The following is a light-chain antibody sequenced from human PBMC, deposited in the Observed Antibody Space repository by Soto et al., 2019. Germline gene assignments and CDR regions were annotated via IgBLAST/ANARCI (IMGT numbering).Light chain of an antibody. CDR1: SSDVGGYNY. J-gene: IGLJ1*01. Sequence: SVRTQPASVSGSPGQSITTSCTGTSSDVGGYNYVSWYQQQSGKAPKLMIHEVSNRPSGVSNRFSGSKSGNTASLTISGLQAEDEADYYCSSYTSSRAYVFGIGTKVTVL. V-gene: IGLV2-14*01. CDR3: SSYTSSRAYV. CDR2: EVS.